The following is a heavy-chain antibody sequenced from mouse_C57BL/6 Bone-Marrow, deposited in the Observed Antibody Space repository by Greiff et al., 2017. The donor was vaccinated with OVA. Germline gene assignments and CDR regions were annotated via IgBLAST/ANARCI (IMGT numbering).Heavy chain of an antibody. Sequence: EVNVVESGGGLVKPGGSLKLSCAASGFTFSSYAMSWVRQTPEKRLEWVATISDGGSYTYYPDNVKGRFTISRDNAKNNLYLQMSHLKSEDTAMYYCARDEMGLYDPFDYWGQGTTLTVSS. CDR1: GFTFSSYA. CDR3: ARDEMGLYDPFDY. V-gene: IGHV5-4*01. J-gene: IGHJ2*01. CDR2: ISDGGSYT. D-gene: IGHD2-3*01.